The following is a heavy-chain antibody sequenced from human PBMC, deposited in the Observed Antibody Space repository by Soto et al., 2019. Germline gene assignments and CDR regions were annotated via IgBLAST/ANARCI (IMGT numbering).Heavy chain of an antibody. CDR2: IKQDGSEK. Sequence: GGSLRLSCAASGFTFSSYWMSWVRQAPGKGLEWVANIKQDGSEKYYVDSVKGRFTISRDNAKNSLYLQMNSLRAEDTAVYYCARVYGEYVVDGGVFDYWGKGTLATVSS. D-gene: IGHD4-17*01. J-gene: IGHJ4*02. CDR1: GFTFSSYW. V-gene: IGHV3-7*04. CDR3: ARVYGEYVVDGGVFDY.